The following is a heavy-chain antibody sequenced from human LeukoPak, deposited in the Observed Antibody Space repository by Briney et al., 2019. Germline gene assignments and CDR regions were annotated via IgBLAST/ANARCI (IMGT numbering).Heavy chain of an antibody. CDR3: ARVSGYDWESFYDY. Sequence: SETLSLTCTVSGGSLSSYYWSWLRQPPGKGLEWIGYIYYSGSTNYNPSLKSRVTISVDTSKNQFSLKLSSVTAADTAMYYCARVSGYDWESFYDYWGQGSLVTVSS. J-gene: IGHJ4*02. CDR2: IYYSGST. CDR1: GGSLSSYY. V-gene: IGHV4-59*01. D-gene: IGHD5-12*01.